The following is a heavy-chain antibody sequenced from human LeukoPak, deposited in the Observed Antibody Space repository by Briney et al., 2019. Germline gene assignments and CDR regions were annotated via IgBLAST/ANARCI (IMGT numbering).Heavy chain of an antibody. D-gene: IGHD3-9*01. CDR3: ARGRYFDWLFDY. V-gene: IGHV1-2*02. CDR1: RYTFTGYY. CDR2: INPNSGDT. J-gene: IGHJ4*02. Sequence: ASVKVSCKASRYTFTGYYMHWVRQAPGQGLEWMGWINPNSGDTNYAQKFQGRVTMTRDTSISTAYMELSRLRSDDTAVYYCARGRYFDWLFDYWGQGTLVTVSS.